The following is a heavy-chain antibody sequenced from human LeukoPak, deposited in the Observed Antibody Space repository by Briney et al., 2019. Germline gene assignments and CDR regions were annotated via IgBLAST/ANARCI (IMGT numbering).Heavy chain of an antibody. CDR2: ISSGGATI. CDR3: ARVPGSRSPYYFDS. J-gene: IGHJ4*02. Sequence: GGSLRLSCAASGFTFSDYYMSWVRQAPGKGLEWVSYISSGGATIKYAESVEGRFTISRDNAKNSLYLQMSSVRVEDTAVYYCARVPGSRSPYYFDSWGQGALVTVSP. CDR1: GFTFSDYY. V-gene: IGHV3-11*04. D-gene: IGHD1-26*01.